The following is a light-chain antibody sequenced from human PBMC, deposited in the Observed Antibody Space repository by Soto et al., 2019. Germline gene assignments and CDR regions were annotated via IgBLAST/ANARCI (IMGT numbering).Light chain of an antibody. Sequence: DIVMTQSPDSLAVSLGGTATINCKPSQSVLYGSYNKHYLAWYQQKPGQPPKLLIYWASTRESGVPDRFSGSGSGTDFTLIFSSLQAEDVATYYGLQYYVVPWTCVQGTKVEIK. CDR3: LQYYVVPWT. CDR2: WAS. J-gene: IGKJ1*01. V-gene: IGKV4-1*01. CDR1: QSVLYGSYNKHY.